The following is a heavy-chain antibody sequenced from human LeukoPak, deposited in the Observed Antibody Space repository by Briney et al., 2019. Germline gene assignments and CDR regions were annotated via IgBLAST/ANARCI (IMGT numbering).Heavy chain of an antibody. D-gene: IGHD2-2*02. V-gene: IGHV3-30*18. CDR3: AKSLAAILYYYYGMDV. CDR1: GFTFSSYG. Sequence: GGSLRLSCAASGFTFSSYGMHWVRQAPGKGLEWVAVISYDGSNKYYADSVKGRFTISRDNSKNTLYLQMNSLRAEDTAVYYYAKSLAAILYYYYGMDVWGQGTTVTVSS. CDR2: ISYDGSNK. J-gene: IGHJ6*02.